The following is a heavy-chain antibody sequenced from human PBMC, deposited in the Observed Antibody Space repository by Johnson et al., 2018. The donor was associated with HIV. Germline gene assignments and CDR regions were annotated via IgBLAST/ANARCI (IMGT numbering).Heavy chain of an antibody. V-gene: IGHV3-11*04. J-gene: IGHJ3*02. CDR3: ARGGLNWNYVSGAFDI. CDR1: GVTISDSY. Sequence: QEKLVESGGGLVKPGGSLRLSCAASGVTISDSYMSWIRQAPGKGLEWVSYIRSSNSGSTTYYPGSVKGRFTISRENAKNSLYLQMNSLRAGDTAVYYCARGGLNWNYVSGAFDIWGQGTMVTVSS. D-gene: IGHD1-7*01. CDR2: IRSSNSGSTT.